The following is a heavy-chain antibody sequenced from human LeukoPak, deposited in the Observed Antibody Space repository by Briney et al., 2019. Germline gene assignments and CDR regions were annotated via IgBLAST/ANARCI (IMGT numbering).Heavy chain of an antibody. CDR2: ISSSSSYI. CDR1: GFTFSSYS. D-gene: IGHD3-10*01. V-gene: IGHV3-21*01. CDR3: ARDLRFGELSEYYFDY. Sequence: GGSLRLSCAASGFTFSSYSMNWVRQAPGKGLEWVSSISSSSSYIYYADSVKGRFTISRDNYKNSLYMQMNSLRAEDTAVYYCARDLRFGELSEYYFDYWGPGTLVTVSS. J-gene: IGHJ4*02.